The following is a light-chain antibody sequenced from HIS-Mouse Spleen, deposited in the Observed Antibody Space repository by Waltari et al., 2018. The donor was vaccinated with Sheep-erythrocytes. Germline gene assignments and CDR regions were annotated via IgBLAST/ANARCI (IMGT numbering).Light chain of an antibody. Sequence: EIVMTQSPATLSVSPGERATLSCRASQSVSSNLAWYQQKPGQAPRLLIYGASTRATGIPARFSGSGSGTEFILTISSMQSEDFAVYYCQQYNNWPPPYTFGQGTKLEIK. J-gene: IGKJ2*01. CDR1: QSVSSN. CDR2: GAS. CDR3: QQYNNWPPPYT. V-gene: IGKV3-15*01.